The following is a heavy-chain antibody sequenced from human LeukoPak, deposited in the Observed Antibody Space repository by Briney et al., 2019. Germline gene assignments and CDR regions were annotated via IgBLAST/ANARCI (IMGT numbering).Heavy chain of an antibody. Sequence: PGGSLRLSCATSAFTFRSYGMHWVRQAPDKGLEWVAFIRYDGSNKYYADSVKGRFTISRDNSKNTLYLQMNSLRAEDTAVYYCASSAVAGTGYAFDIWGQGTMVTVSS. J-gene: IGHJ3*02. CDR2: IRYDGSNK. CDR3: ASSAVAGTGYAFDI. D-gene: IGHD6-19*01. V-gene: IGHV3-30*02. CDR1: AFTFRSYG.